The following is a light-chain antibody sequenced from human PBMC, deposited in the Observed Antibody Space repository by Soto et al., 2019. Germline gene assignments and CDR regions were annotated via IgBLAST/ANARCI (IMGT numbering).Light chain of an antibody. CDR2: GAS. J-gene: IGKJ5*01. Sequence: ILLTQSPSTLSLSLGERATLSCRASQTFSNSFLSWFQQIPGQAPRLLIYGASMRATGIPDRFSGSGSGADFTLTISRLEPEDFAVYYCQQCGSSSTFGQGTRLEIK. CDR1: QTFSNSF. V-gene: IGKV3-20*01. CDR3: QQCGSSST.